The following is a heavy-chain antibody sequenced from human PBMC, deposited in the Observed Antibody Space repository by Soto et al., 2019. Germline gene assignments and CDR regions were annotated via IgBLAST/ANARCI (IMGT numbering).Heavy chain of an antibody. J-gene: IGHJ3*01. V-gene: IGHV1-69*01. CDR1: GGIFGSHG. Sequence: VQLIQSAAEVKKPGSSVRVSCTASGGIFGSHGFSWVRQAPGQRLEWVGGFIPIFRTLTYTEKFQARVRIAADESTNTVYLDLSSLTSEDTAVYYCVRDRRIYYSDPHDEFVASDYEVWGQGTMVSVSS. D-gene: IGHD3-22*01. CDR3: VRDRRIYYSDPHDEFVASDYEV. CDR2: FIPIFRTL.